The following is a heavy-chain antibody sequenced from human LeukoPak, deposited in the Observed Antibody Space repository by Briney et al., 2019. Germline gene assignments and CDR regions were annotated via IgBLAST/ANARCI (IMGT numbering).Heavy chain of an antibody. CDR2: IKQDASEK. V-gene: IGHV3-7*01. Sequence: PGGSLRLSCAASGFTFSSYWMSWVRHAPGKGLEWVANIKQDASEKNYVDSVKGRFTISRDNAKNSLYLQMNSLRAEDTAVYFCASGDNFDYWGQGTLVTVSS. D-gene: IGHD7-27*01. CDR3: ASGDNFDY. J-gene: IGHJ4*02. CDR1: GFTFSSYW.